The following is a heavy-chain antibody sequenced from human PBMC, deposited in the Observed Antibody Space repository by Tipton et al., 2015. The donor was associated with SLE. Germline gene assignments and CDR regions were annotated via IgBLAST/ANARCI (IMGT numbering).Heavy chain of an antibody. CDR2: IPASGST. V-gene: IGHV4-61*02. D-gene: IGHD3-10*01. CDR3: ARGGSWFDS. CDR1: GGSISSGSYY. Sequence: TLSLTCTVSGGSISSGSYYWSWIRQPAGKGLEWIGRIPASGSTEYNPSLKSRVSISLDTSKNQFSLRLGSVTAADTAVYYCARGGSWFDSWGQGNPVTVSS. J-gene: IGHJ5*01.